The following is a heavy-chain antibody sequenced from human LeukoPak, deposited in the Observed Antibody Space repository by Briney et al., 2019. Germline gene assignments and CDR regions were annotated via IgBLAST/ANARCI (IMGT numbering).Heavy chain of an antibody. J-gene: IGHJ4*02. V-gene: IGHV3-74*03. CDR2: ISPDGSST. CDR3: ATAWGY. Sequence: GGSLRLSCVASQFTFRNYWMHWVRQAPGRGLEWLSYISPDGSSTTYADSVRGRFTISRDNAKNTLYLQMNSLRAEDTAVYFCATAWGYWGQGTLVTVSS. CDR1: QFTFRNYW. D-gene: IGHD2-21*02.